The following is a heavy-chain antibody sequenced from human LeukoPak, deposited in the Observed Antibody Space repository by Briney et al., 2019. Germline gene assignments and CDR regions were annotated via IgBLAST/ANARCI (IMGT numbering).Heavy chain of an antibody. CDR2: ISTYNGHT. Sequence: ASVTVSCKASGYTFTSYGISWVRQAPGQGLEWMGWISTYNGHTNYAQKLQGRVTMTTDTFTSTAYMELTSLRSDDTAVYYCARNSGYSKNNWFDPWGQGTLVTVSS. J-gene: IGHJ5*02. V-gene: IGHV1-18*01. CDR3: ARNSGYSKNNWFDP. CDR1: GYTFTSYG. D-gene: IGHD1-26*01.